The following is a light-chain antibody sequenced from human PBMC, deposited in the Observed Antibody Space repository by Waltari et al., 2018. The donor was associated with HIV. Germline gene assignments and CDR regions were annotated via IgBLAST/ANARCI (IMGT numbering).Light chain of an antibody. J-gene: IGLJ3*02. CDR2: GNS. CDR3: QSYDSTLSGSDWV. Sequence: QSVLTQPPSVSGAPGQRVTISCTGSSSNIGAGYDVHWYQQLPGTAPKLLIYGNSRRASGVPDGFSGSKSDTSAALAITGLQSEDEADYYCQSYDSTLSGSDWVFGGGTKLTVL. CDR1: SSNIGAGYD. V-gene: IGLV1-40*01.